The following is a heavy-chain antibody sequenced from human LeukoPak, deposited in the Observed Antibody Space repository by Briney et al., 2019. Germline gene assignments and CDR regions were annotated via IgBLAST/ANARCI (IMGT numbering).Heavy chain of an antibody. CDR1: GGSISTYY. Sequence: PSETLSLTCTVSGGSISTYYWSWIRQPPGKGLEWIGYIQYSASTDYKYNPSLKSRVTISIDTSKNQISLNLSSVTAADTAIFYCARGNLQPLDHWGQGALVTVSS. CDR3: ARGNLQPLDH. V-gene: IGHV4-59*01. D-gene: IGHD4-11*01. CDR2: IQYSASTDY. J-gene: IGHJ4*02.